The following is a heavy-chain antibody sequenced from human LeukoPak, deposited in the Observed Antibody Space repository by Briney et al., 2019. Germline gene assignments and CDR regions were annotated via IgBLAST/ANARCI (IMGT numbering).Heavy chain of an antibody. CDR2: IKEDGTEE. J-gene: IGHJ4*02. Sequence: PGGSLRLSCAASGFTFSSSWMTWVRQAPGKGPEWVAHIKEDGTEEYYVDSVKGRFTISRDNAKTSLYLQMNSLRAEDTAVYYCARWTDGCEFDYWGQGTLVSVSS. CDR3: ARWTDGCEFDY. V-gene: IGHV3-7*05. CDR1: GFTFSSSW. D-gene: IGHD5-24*01.